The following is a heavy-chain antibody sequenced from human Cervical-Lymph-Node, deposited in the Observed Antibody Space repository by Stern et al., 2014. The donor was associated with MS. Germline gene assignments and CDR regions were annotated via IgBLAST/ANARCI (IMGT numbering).Heavy chain of an antibody. J-gene: IGHJ4*02. D-gene: IGHD4-17*01. CDR2: LYPGDSDT. V-gene: IGHV5-51*01. CDR3: ARDYGDYAFDY. CDR1: GYSFTANW. Sequence: EVQLVQSGAEVKKPGESLKISCKGSGYSFTANWIAWVRQMPGKGLEGMGTLYPGDSDTRYSPSSQGQFTISADKSISTAYLQWSSLKASDTAMYYCARDYGDYAFDYWGQGTLVTVSS.